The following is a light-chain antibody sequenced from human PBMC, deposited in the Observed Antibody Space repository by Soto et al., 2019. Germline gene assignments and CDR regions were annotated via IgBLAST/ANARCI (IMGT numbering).Light chain of an antibody. J-gene: IGKJ4*01. CDR2: GAS. CDR3: QEYNKWLPLT. Sequence: EIVMTQSPATLSVSPGERATLSCRASQSVSSNLAWYQQKPGQAPRILIYGASTSATGIPARLSGSGSGTEFTLTISSMQSEDFAVYYCQEYNKWLPLTFGGGTKVEIK. CDR1: QSVSSN. V-gene: IGKV3-15*01.